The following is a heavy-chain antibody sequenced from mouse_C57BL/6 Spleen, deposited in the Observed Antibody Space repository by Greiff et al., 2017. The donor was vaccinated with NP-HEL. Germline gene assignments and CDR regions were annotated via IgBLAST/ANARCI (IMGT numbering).Heavy chain of an antibody. Sequence: VQLQQSGPELVKPGASVKISCKASGYTFTDYYMNWVKQSHGKSLEWIGDINPNNGGTSYNQKFKGKATLTVDKSSSTAYMELRSLTSEDSAVYYCARFPYDYDVYYFDYWGQGTTLTVSS. CDR1: GYTFTDYY. CDR3: ARFPYDYDVYYFDY. J-gene: IGHJ2*01. CDR2: INPNNGGT. V-gene: IGHV1-26*01. D-gene: IGHD2-4*01.